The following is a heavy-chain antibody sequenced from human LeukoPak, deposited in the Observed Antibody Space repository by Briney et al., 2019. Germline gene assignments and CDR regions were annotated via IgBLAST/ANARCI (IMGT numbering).Heavy chain of an antibody. Sequence: GASVKVSCKASGYTFTGYYMHWVRQAPGQGLEWMGWINPNSGGTNYAQKFQGRVTMTRDTSISTAYMELSRLRSDDTAVYYCARGVGKAVAVTFDYWGQGTLVTVSS. CDR3: ARGVGKAVAVTFDY. CDR1: GYTFTGYY. CDR2: INPNSGGT. J-gene: IGHJ4*02. D-gene: IGHD6-19*01. V-gene: IGHV1-2*02.